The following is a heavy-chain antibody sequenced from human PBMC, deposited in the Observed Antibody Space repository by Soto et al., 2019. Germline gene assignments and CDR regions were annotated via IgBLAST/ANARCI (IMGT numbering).Heavy chain of an antibody. CDR1: GFTFSSYA. Sequence: QVQVVESGGGVVQPGRSLRLSCAASGFTFSSYAMHWVRQAPGKGLEWVAVMSYDGNNKYYVDSVKGRFTVSRDHSKNTLYLQMNSLRAEDTAVYYCAREYCSTTSCWGGMDVWGQGTTVNVSS. CDR2: MSYDGNNK. CDR3: AREYCSTTSCWGGMDV. J-gene: IGHJ6*02. V-gene: IGHV3-30-3*01. D-gene: IGHD2-2*01.